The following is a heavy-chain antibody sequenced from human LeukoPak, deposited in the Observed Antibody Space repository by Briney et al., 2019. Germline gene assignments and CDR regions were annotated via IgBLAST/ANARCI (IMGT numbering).Heavy chain of an antibody. D-gene: IGHD3-22*01. CDR2: IHPSGML. CDR3: SRGLDSRKLGY. Sequence: PSETLSLTCTVSGASFNSDDQYWNWICQSPGKGLEWIGSIHPSGMLYNNPSLESRVTMSRDTSKNQFSLNLNSVTAADTAMYFCSRGLDSRKLGYWGQGILVTVSS. CDR1: GASFNSDDQY. J-gene: IGHJ4*02. V-gene: IGHV4-31*03.